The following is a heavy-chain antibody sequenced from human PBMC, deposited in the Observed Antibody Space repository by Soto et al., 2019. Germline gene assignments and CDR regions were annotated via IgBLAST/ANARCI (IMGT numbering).Heavy chain of an antibody. CDR2: ISGSGGST. D-gene: IGHD3-22*01. J-gene: IGHJ4*02. CDR1: GFTFSSYA. Sequence: GGSLRLSCAASGFTFSSYAMSWVRQAPGKGLEWVSAISGSGGSTYYPDSVKGRFTISRDNSKNTLYLQMNSLRAEDTAVYYCAKGLDYYGSAGLDYWGQGTLVTVSS. CDR3: AKGLDYYGSAGLDY. V-gene: IGHV3-23*01.